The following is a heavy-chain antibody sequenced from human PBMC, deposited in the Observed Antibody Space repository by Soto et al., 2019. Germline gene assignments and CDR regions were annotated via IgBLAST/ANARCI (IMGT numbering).Heavy chain of an antibody. CDR2: ISGSGGTT. D-gene: IGHD2-15*01. J-gene: IGHJ4*02. CDR1: GFTFSTYA. V-gene: IGHV3-23*01. Sequence: GGSLRLSCAASGFTFSTYAVSWVRQAPGKGLEWVSAISGSGGTTFYADSVKGRFTISRDNSKNTLYLQVNSLRAEDTAGYYCAKHEGSCTGGSCYFNYWGQGTLVTVSS. CDR3: AKHEGSCTGGSCYFNY.